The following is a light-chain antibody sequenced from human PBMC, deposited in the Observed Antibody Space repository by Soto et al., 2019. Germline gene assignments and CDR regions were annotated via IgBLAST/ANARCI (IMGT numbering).Light chain of an antibody. J-gene: IGKJ1*01. Sequence: DILMTQSPSSLSASVGDSVTLTCRTSQPISTYLNWYQHKSGRAPQLLIYAASSLQTGVPSRFSGSGSGTEFTLPISSLQPEDFATYYCQQSFRVPRTFGQGTKVEI. CDR3: QQSFRVPRT. CDR1: QPISTY. CDR2: AAS. V-gene: IGKV1-39*01.